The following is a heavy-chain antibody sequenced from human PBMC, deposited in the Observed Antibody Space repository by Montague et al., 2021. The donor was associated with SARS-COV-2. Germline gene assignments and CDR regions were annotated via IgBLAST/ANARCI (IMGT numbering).Heavy chain of an antibody. J-gene: IGHJ4*02. CDR1: GDSVSSNSVA. Sequence: CAISGDSVSSNSVAWSWIRQSPSTGPDWLGRTYYRSKWYSDYAPSVRGRLTVNPDASKNEFSLELNYVTPEDTAVYYCVRYSGWFYFDFWGQGTLVTVSS. V-gene: IGHV6-1*01. D-gene: IGHD6-19*01. CDR2: TYYRSKWYS. CDR3: VRYSGWFYFDF.